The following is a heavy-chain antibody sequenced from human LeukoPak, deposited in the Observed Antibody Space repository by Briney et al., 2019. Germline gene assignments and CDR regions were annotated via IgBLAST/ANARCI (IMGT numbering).Heavy chain of an antibody. CDR3: STESGAYCLFGQ. CDR2: ISLRGRT. J-gene: IGHJ4*02. V-gene: IGHV4-4*02. D-gene: IGHD1-26*01. Sequence: SETLSLTCGLSGGSITANNVGSWVRQPPGGGLEWIGEISLRGRTQYNPSLKSRVNISIDESKNHLYLSLASVTAADTALHYCSTESGAYCLFGQRGQGTLVAVTS. CDR1: GGSITANNV.